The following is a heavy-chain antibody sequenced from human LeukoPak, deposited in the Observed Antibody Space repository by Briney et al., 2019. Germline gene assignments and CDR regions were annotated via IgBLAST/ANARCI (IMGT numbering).Heavy chain of an antibody. D-gene: IGHD6-13*01. CDR3: ARDYSSSWYRGWFDP. J-gene: IGHJ5*02. V-gene: IGHV4-59*01. Sequence: SETLSLTCTVSGGSISSYYWSWIRQPPGKGLEGVGYIYYSGSTNYNPSLKSRVTISVDTSKNQFSLKLSSVTAADTAVYYCARDYSSSWYRGWFDPWGQGTLVTVSS. CDR2: IYYSGST. CDR1: GGSISSYY.